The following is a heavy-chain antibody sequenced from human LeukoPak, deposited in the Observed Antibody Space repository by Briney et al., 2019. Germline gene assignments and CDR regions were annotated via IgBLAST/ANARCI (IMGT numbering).Heavy chain of an antibody. Sequence: PGRSLRLSCAASGISFSSFAMHWLRQAPGKGLEWLAFISDDGRNKYYAASVAGRFTISRDNSKNTLDLQMNSLRTEDTAVYYCARDRLRGTWYRRGYFDSWGQGTLVTVSS. CDR3: ARDRLRGTWYRRGYFDS. D-gene: IGHD6-13*01. V-gene: IGHV3-30*04. J-gene: IGHJ4*02. CDR2: ISDDGRNK. CDR1: GISFSSFA.